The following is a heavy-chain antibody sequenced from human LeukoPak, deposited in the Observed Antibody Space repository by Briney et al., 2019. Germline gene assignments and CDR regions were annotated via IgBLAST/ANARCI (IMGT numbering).Heavy chain of an antibody. J-gene: IGHJ3*02. CDR2: ISDIGAST. Sequence: PGGSLRLSCAPSGFTFSNYAMSWVRQAPGKGLEWVSDISDIGASTNYVGSVKGRFIIARDNSKNMLYMQMNSLRAEDTAVYYCARKGNGALDIWGQGTMVTVTS. CDR3: ARKGNGALDI. CDR1: GFTFSNYA. V-gene: IGHV3-23*01. D-gene: IGHD1-1*01.